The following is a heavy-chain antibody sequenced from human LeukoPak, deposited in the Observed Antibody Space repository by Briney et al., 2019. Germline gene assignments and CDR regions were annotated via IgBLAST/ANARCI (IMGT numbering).Heavy chain of an antibody. CDR2: ISGSGGST. V-gene: IGHV3-23*01. J-gene: IGHJ4*02. CDR3: AKVQLFGSYYSRGVDY. CDR1: GFTFDDYA. Sequence: PGGTLRLSCAASGFTFDDYAMRWVRQAPGKGLEWVSGISGSGGSTYYADSVKGRFTISRDNSKNTLYLQMNSLRAEDTAVYYCAKVQLFGSYYSRGVDYWGQGTLVTVSS. D-gene: IGHD1-26*01.